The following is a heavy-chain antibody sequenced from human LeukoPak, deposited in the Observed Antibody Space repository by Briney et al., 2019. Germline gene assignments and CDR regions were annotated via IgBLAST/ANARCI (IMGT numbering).Heavy chain of an antibody. D-gene: IGHD3-10*01. CDR1: GGTFSSYA. J-gene: IGHJ4*02. CDR3: ARAPTYYGSGSYYWETVDY. Sequence: GASVKVSCKASGGTFSSYAISWVRQAPGQGLEWMGGIIPIFGTANYAQKFQGRVTITADKSTSTAYMELSSLRSEDTAVYYCARAPTYYGSGSYYWETVDYWGQGTLVTVSS. CDR2: IIPIFGTA. V-gene: IGHV1-69*06.